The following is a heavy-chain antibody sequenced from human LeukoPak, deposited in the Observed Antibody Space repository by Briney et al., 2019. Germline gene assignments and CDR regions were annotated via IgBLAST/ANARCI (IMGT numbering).Heavy chain of an antibody. CDR1: GFTVSSNY. D-gene: IGHD3-16*01. CDR3: VTRLA. V-gene: IGHV3-53*01. Sequence: PGGSLRLSCAASGFTVSSNYMSWVRQAPGKGLDWVSMIYSGGSTNYADSVKGRFTISRDSPKNTLYLQMNSLRAEDTAVYYCVTRLAWGQGTLVTVSS. J-gene: IGHJ5*02. CDR2: IYSGGST.